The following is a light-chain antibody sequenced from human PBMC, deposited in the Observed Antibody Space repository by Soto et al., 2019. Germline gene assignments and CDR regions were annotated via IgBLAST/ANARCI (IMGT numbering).Light chain of an antibody. Sequence: SALTPPPPVSGAPGQRVPLSCTGASSKNGAGYDVFWYRHLPGTAPKLLIYGDINRPSVVSDLFSGSNSGTSASLAITGLQVEFEAYYYCQSYDNSLSVYVVFGGGTKVTVL. CDR2: GDI. J-gene: IGLJ2*01. CDR1: SSKNGAGYD. V-gene: IGLV1-40*01. CDR3: QSYDNSLSVYVV.